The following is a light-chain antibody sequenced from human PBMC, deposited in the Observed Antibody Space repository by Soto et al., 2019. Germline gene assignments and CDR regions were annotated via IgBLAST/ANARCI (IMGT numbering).Light chain of an antibody. J-gene: IGLJ2*01. CDR3: SSYTSGTTLV. Sequence: QSALTQPASVSGSPGQSITISCTGTSSDVGGYKYVSWYQQHPGKAPKLMIYEVSNRPSGVSNRCSGSKSGNTASLTISGLQAEDEADYYCSSYTSGTTLVFGGGTKLTVL. CDR1: SSDVGGYKY. CDR2: EVS. V-gene: IGLV2-14*01.